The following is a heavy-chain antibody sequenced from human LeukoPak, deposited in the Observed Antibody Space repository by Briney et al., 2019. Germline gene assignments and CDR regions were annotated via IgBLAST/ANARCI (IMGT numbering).Heavy chain of an antibody. CDR3: ARDQYATMVRGVIIGVGDY. D-gene: IGHD3-10*01. CDR2: IIPIFGTA. CDR1: GGTFSSYA. J-gene: IGHJ4*02. V-gene: IGHV1-69*13. Sequence: SVKVSCKASGGTFSSYAISWVRQAPGHGLEWMGGIIPIFGTANYAQKFQGRVTITADESTSTAYMELSSLRSEDTAVYYCARDQYATMVRGVIIGVGDYWGQGTLVTVSS.